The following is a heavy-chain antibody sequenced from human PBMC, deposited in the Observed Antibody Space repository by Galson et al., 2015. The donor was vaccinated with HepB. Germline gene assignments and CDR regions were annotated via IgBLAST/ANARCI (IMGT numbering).Heavy chain of an antibody. CDR3: TTDLCSGWYAR. J-gene: IGHJ4*02. CDR2: IKVKVDGGTT. Sequence: SLRLSCAASGFTFSDAWMSWVRQAPGKGLEWIGFIKVKVDGGTTDYAAPVKGRFTISRDDSKNTLYLQMDSLRTEDTAVYYCTTDLCSGWYARWGQGIPVTVSS. V-gene: IGHV3-15*01. D-gene: IGHD6-19*01. CDR1: GFTFSDAW.